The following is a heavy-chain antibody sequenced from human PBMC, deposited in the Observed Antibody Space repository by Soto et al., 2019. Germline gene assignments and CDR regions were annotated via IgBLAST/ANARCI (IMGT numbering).Heavy chain of an antibody. D-gene: IGHD1-26*01. J-gene: IGHJ3*02. CDR2: TDPSDSYT. V-gene: IGHV5-10-1*01. CDR3: ARDRSPANRDVCDI. Sequence: VQLVQSGAEVKKPGQSLSISCRGSGYSFTTYWINWVRQMPGKGLEWMGRTDPSDSYTNYIPSFQGHVTSPADKTISSTYLEWTCLKASDTAIYYCARDRSPANRDVCDIWCQGTMVTDSS. CDR1: GYSFTTYW.